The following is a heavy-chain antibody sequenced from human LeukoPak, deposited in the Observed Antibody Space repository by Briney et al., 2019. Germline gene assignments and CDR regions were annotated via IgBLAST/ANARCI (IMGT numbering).Heavy chain of an antibody. CDR1: GFTFSSYS. D-gene: IGHD4-17*01. J-gene: IGHJ4*02. CDR3: ARDPYGGRLDFDY. V-gene: IGHV3-21*01. CDR2: ISSRSSYI. Sequence: GGSLRLSCAASGFTFSSYSMNWVRQAPGKGLEWVSSISSRSSYIYYADSVKGRFTISRDNAKNSLYLQMNSLRAEDTAVYYCARDPYGGRLDFDYWGQGTLVTVSS.